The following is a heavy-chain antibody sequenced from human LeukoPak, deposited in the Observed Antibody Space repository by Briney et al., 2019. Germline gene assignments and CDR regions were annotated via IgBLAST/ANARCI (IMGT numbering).Heavy chain of an antibody. CDR3: ARGYILAAAGTYYYYYMDV. CDR1: GGSISGYY. D-gene: IGHD6-13*01. J-gene: IGHJ6*03. Sequence: SETLSLTCTVSGGSISGYYWSWIRQPAGKGLEWIGGIYTSGSTNYNPSLKSRVTMSVDTSKNQFSLKLSSVTAADTAVYYCARGYILAAAGTYYYYYMDVWGKGTTVTVSS. CDR2: IYTSGST. V-gene: IGHV4-4*07.